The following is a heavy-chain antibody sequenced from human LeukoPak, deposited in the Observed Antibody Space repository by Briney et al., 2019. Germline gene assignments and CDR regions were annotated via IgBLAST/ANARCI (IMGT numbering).Heavy chain of an antibody. D-gene: IGHD3-9*01. CDR3: ARSSHYDILTGYSEEDAFDI. Sequence: PGGSLRLSCAASGFTVSSNYMSWVRQAPGKGLEWVSVICSGGSTDYADSVKGRFTISRDTSKNTLYLQMNSLRVEDTAVYYCARSSHYDILTGYSEEDAFDIWGQGTMVTVSS. J-gene: IGHJ3*02. V-gene: IGHV3-53*01. CDR1: GFTVSSNY. CDR2: ICSGGST.